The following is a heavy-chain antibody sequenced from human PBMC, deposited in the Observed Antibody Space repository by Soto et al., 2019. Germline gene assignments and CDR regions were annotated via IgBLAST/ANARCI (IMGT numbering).Heavy chain of an antibody. CDR3: ARGCYDFWSGYYNWAYFDY. V-gene: IGHV4-59*01. Sequence: SETLSLTCTVSGGSISSYYWSWIRQPPGKGLEWIGYIYYSGSTNYNPSLKSRVTISVDTSKNQFSLKLSSVTAADTAVYYCARGCYDFWSGYYNWAYFDYWGQGTLVTVSS. CDR1: GGSISSYY. J-gene: IGHJ4*02. D-gene: IGHD3-3*01. CDR2: IYYSGST.